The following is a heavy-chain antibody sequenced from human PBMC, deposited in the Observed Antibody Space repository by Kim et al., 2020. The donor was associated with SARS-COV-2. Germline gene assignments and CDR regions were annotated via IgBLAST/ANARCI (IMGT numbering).Heavy chain of an antibody. J-gene: IGHJ6*02. CDR1: GFTFSSYW. Sequence: GGSLRLSCAASGFTFSSYWMSWVRQAPGKGLEWVANIKQDGSEKYYADSVKGRFTISRDNAKNSLYLQMNSLRAEDTAVYYCARDQHGSGSYDYYYYYGIDGWGQGTTVTVSS. D-gene: IGHD1-26*01. CDR3: ARDQHGSGSYDYYYYYGIDG. CDR2: IKQDGSEK. V-gene: IGHV3-7*03.